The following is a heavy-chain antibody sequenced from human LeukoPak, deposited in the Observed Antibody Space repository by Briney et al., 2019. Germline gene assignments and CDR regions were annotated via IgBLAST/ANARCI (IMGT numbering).Heavy chain of an antibody. CDR2: IIPIFGTA. CDR3: ARDRGWNYSGGPNPPTR. V-gene: IGHV1-69*13. CDR1: GGTFSSYT. Sequence: GASVKVSCKASGGTFSSYTISWVRQAPGQGLEWMGGIIPIFGTANYAQKFQGRVTITADESTSTAYMELSSLRSEDTAVYYCARDRGWNYSGGPNPPTRWGQGTLVTVSS. J-gene: IGHJ4*02. D-gene: IGHD1-7*01.